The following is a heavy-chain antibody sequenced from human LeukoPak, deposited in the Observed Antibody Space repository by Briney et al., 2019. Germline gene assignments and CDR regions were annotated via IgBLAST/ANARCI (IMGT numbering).Heavy chain of an antibody. V-gene: IGHV3-33*01. D-gene: IGHD2-15*01. Sequence: GGSLRLSCAASGFTFSSYGMRWVRQAPGKGLEWVAVIWYDGSNKYYADSVKGRFTISRDNSKNTLYLQMNSLRAEDTAVYYCARPYCSGGSCYGSLDYWGQGTLVTVSS. CDR3: ARPYCSGGSCYGSLDY. J-gene: IGHJ4*02. CDR2: IWYDGSNK. CDR1: GFTFSSYG.